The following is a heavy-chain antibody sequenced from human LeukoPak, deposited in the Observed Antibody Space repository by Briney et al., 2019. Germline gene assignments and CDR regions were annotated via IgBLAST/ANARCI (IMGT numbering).Heavy chain of an antibody. J-gene: IGHJ4*02. CDR3: ARGSYHDSSGYYNYFDY. Sequence: GGSLRLSCAASGFTVSTYSMSWVRQAPGKGLEWVSAIYSDDRTYYSDSVKGRVTISRDNSRNKAYLQMNSLRAEDTAVYYCARGSYHDSSGYYNYFDYWGQGTLVTVSS. CDR1: GFTVSTYS. CDR2: IYSDDRT. D-gene: IGHD3-22*01. V-gene: IGHV3-66*01.